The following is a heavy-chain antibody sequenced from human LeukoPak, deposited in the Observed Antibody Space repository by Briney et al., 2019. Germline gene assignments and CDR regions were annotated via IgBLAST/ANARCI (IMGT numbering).Heavy chain of an antibody. CDR1: GFTFSTYA. Sequence: GGSLRLSCAASGFTFSTYAMNWVRQTPGKGLDWVSGILGNAGRTYYADSVKGRFTISRDNSKNTLYLQMNSLRVEDTAKYYCAKDYTPDGLYGIDYWGQGTQVTVSS. V-gene: IGHV3-23*01. D-gene: IGHD3-9*01. J-gene: IGHJ4*02. CDR2: ILGNAGRT. CDR3: AKDYTPDGLYGIDY.